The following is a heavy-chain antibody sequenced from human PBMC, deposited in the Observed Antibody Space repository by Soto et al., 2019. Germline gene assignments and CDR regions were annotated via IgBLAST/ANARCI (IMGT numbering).Heavy chain of an antibody. CDR1: GFSLSTSGVG. D-gene: IGHD4-17*01. Sequence: QITLKESGPPLVKPTQTLTLTCTFSGFSLSTSGVGVGWIRQPPGKALEWLALIYWDDDKRYSPSLKSRLTITKDTSKNQVVLTMTNMDPVDTATYYCAHSSTLLDYGDSEGFDYWVKGTLVTVSS. J-gene: IGHJ4*02. CDR2: IYWDDDK. CDR3: AHSSTLLDYGDSEGFDY. V-gene: IGHV2-5*02.